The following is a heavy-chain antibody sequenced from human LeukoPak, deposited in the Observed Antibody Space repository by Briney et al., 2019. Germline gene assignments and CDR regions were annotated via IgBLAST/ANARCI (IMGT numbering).Heavy chain of an antibody. CDR2: IYTSGST. Sequence: PSGTLSLTCTASGGSISSYYWSWIRQAAGKGLEWIGRIYTSGSTNYNPPLKSRVTMSVDTSKNQFSLKLSSVTAADTAVYYCARVSQQLVPYYYYYYYMDVWGKGTTVTVSS. J-gene: IGHJ6*03. CDR3: ARVSQQLVPYYYYYYYMDV. CDR1: GGSISSYY. D-gene: IGHD6-13*01. V-gene: IGHV4-4*07.